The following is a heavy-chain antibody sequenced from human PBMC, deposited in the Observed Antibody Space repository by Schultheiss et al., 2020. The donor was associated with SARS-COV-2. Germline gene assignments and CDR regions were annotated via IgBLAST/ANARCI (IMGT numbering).Heavy chain of an antibody. CDR2: IIPIFGTA. Sequence: SVKVSCKASGGTFSSYAISWVRQAPGQGLEWMGGIIPIFGTANYAQKFQGRVTITADESTSTAYMELSSLRSDDTAVYYCARAGRIAARPHLNWFDPWGQGTLVTVSS. J-gene: IGHJ5*02. V-gene: IGHV1-69*13. CDR1: GGTFSSYA. D-gene: IGHD6-6*01. CDR3: ARAGRIAARPHLNWFDP.